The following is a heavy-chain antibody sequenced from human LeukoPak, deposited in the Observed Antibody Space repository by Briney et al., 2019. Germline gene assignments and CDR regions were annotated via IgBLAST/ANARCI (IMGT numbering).Heavy chain of an antibody. CDR1: THSVSTDYY. D-gene: IGHD3-10*01. CDR3: AREGLITVIRGLNFGY. V-gene: IGHV4-38-2*02. Sequence: SETLSLTCTVSTHSVSTDYYWGWIRQPPGKGLEWVGNIYHDGSTYYTPSLKSRVTISVDTSKNQFSLKLTSETAADTAVYYCAREGLITVIRGLNFGYWGQGTLVSVSS. J-gene: IGHJ4*02. CDR2: IYHDGST.